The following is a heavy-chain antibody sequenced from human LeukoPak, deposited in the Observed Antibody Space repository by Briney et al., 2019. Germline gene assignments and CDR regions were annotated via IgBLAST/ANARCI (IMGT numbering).Heavy chain of an antibody. V-gene: IGHV3-30*04. D-gene: IGHD6-13*01. Sequence: GGSLRLSCAASGFTFSSYAMHWVRQAPGKGLEWVAVISYDGSNKYYADSVKGRFTISRDNSKNTLYLQMNSLRAEDTAVYYCARTVGRYSSSWLYYYYYMDVWGKGTTVTVSS. J-gene: IGHJ6*03. CDR2: ISYDGSNK. CDR3: ARTVGRYSSSWLYYYYYMDV. CDR1: GFTFSSYA.